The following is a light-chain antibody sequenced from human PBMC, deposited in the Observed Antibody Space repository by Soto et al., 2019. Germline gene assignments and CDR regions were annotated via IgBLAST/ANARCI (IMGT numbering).Light chain of an antibody. CDR1: SSDVGGYNY. V-gene: IGLV2-14*01. Sequence: QSVLTQPASVSGSPGQSITISCTGTSSDVGGYNYVSWYQQHPGKAPKLMISEVNNRPSGVSNRFSGSKSGNTASLTISGLQAEDEADYYCSSYTSSNTVVFGGGTKLTV. J-gene: IGLJ2*01. CDR3: SSYTSSNTVV. CDR2: EVN.